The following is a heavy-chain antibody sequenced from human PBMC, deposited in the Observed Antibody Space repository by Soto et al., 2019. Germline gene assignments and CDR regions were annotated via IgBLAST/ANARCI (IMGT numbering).Heavy chain of an antibody. CDR2: IYYSGST. CDR1: GGSISSYY. D-gene: IGHD3-22*01. J-gene: IGHJ4*02. CDR3: ARSPLYYYDRSGYYVLGYFDY. Sequence: LSLTCTVSGGSISSYYWSWIRQAPGKGLEWIGYIYYSGSTNYNPSLKSRVTISVDTSKNQFSLKLSSVTAADTAVYYCARSPLYYYDRSGYYVLGYFDYWGQGTLVTVS. V-gene: IGHV4-59*01.